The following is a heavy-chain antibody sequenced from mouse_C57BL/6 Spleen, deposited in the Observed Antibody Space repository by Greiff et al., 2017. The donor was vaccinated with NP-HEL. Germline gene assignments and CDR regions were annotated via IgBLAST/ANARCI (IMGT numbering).Heavy chain of an antibody. V-gene: IGHV1-52*01. CDR3: AFYGNYGDYFDY. Sequence: QVQLQQPGAELVRPGSSVKLSCKASGYTFTSYWMHWVKQRPIQGLEWIGNIDPSDSETHYNQKFKDKATLTVDKSSSTAYMQLSSLTSEDSAVYYCAFYGNYGDYFDYWGQGTTLTVSS. D-gene: IGHD2-1*01. J-gene: IGHJ2*01. CDR1: GYTFTSYW. CDR2: IDPSDSET.